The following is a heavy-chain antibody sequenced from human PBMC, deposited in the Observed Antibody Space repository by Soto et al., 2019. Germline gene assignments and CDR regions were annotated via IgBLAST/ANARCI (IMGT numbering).Heavy chain of an antibody. J-gene: IGHJ4*02. Sequence: EVQLVESGGGLVQPGGSLRLSCAASGFTFSSYWMSWVRQAPGKGLEWVANIKRDGSEKYYVDSVKGRLTITSDNAKNSVYLQMNSLMADDTAVYYCARLCTLERYISSWPDYWGQGTLVTVSS. V-gene: IGHV3-7*03. CDR1: GFTFSSYW. CDR3: ARLCTLERYISSWPDY. D-gene: IGHD6-13*01. CDR2: IKRDGSEK.